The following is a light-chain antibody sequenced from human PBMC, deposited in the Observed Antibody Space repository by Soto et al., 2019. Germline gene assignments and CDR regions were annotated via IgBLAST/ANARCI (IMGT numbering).Light chain of an antibody. J-gene: IGLJ1*01. CDR2: SNN. Sequence: QSVLTQPPSASGTPGQRVTISCSGSSSHIGSNTVNWYQQLQGTAPKLLIYSNNQRPSGVPDRFSGSKSGTSASLAISGLQSEDEADYYCAAWDDSLNGRYVFGTGNKVTVL. V-gene: IGLV1-44*01. CDR3: AAWDDSLNGRYV. CDR1: SSHIGSNT.